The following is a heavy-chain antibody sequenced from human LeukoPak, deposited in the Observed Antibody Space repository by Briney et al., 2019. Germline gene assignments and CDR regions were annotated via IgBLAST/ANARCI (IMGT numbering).Heavy chain of an antibody. CDR3: ASSRSSSGWSLIDY. J-gene: IGHJ4*02. Sequence: SETLSLTCTVSGGPINSYYWSWIRQPPGKGLEWVGYIYYSGSTNYKPSLKRRVTISVDTSKNQFSLKVSSVTAADTAVYYCASSRSSSGWSLIDYWGQGALVTVSS. D-gene: IGHD6-19*01. CDR2: IYYSGST. V-gene: IGHV4-59*01. CDR1: GGPINSYY.